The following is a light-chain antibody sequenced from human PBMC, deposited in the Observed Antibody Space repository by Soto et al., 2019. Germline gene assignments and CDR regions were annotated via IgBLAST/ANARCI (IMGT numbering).Light chain of an antibody. CDR3: SSYTSVSTWL. CDR1: SRDVGGYNY. V-gene: IGLV2-14*01. CDR2: EVT. Sequence: QSARTQPASVSGSPGQSITISCAGTSRDVGGYNYVSWYQQYPGKAPKVIISEVTNRPSGVPNRFSGSKSGNTASLTISGLQAEDEADYYCSSYTSVSTWLFGGGTKLTVL. J-gene: IGLJ2*01.